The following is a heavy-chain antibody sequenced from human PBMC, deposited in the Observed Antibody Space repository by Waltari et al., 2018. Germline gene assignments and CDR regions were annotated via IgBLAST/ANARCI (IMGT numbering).Heavy chain of an antibody. CDR3: ARDLYASGGDYFDG. CDR2: IGSRSGYI. J-gene: IGHJ4*02. CDR1: GFIFSDYD. V-gene: IGHV3-21*02. Sequence: EVQLVESGGCLVKPGGSLRLSCAASGFIFSDYDMNWHRQAPGGGLELLSSIGSRSGYIFYADSVKGRFTISRDNAKNSLYLQMSGLRAEDTAVYYCARDLYASGGDYFDGWGQGTLVSVSS. D-gene: IGHD2-8*01.